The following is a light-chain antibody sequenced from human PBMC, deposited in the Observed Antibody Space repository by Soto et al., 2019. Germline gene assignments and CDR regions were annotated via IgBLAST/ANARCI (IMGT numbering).Light chain of an antibody. J-gene: IGLJ2*01. Sequence: QSVLTQPASVSGTPGQSITVSCIGTSSDIGRYNYASWYQQHPGRAPKLIIRDVSSRPSGVPTRFSGSKSGNSASLTISGLQVEDEAYYFCSSYASSNAQLFGGGTKVTLL. V-gene: IGLV2-14*03. CDR1: SSDIGRYNY. CDR2: DVS. CDR3: SSYASSNAQL.